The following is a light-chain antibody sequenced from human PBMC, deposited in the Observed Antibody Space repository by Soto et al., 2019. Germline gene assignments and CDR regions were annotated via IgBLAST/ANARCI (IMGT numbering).Light chain of an antibody. V-gene: IGKV1-5*03. Sequence: DIQMTQSPSTLSASVGDRVTITFRASQSISSWLAWYQQKPGKAPKLLIFKASSLESGVPSRFSGSGSGTEFTLAISSLQPDDFATYYCQQLNSYPLTFGQGTRLEIK. CDR1: QSISSW. CDR2: KAS. CDR3: QQLNSYPLT. J-gene: IGKJ5*01.